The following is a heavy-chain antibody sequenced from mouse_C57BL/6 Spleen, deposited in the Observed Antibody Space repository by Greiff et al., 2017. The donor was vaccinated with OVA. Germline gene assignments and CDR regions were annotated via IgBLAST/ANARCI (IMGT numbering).Heavy chain of an antibody. D-gene: IGHD4-1*01. CDR3: ARKGWDQAWFAY. CDR2: INPNNGGT. V-gene: IGHV1-26*01. CDR1: GYTFTDYY. Sequence: EVQLQQSGPELVKPGASVKISCKASGYTFTDYYMNWVKQSPGQSLEWIGDINPNNGGTSYNQKFKGKATLTVDKSSSTAYMELRSLTSEDSAVYYCARKGWDQAWFAYWGQGTLVTVSA. J-gene: IGHJ3*01.